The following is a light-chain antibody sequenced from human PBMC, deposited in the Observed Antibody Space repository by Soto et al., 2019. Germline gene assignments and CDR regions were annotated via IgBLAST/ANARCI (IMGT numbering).Light chain of an antibody. Sequence: DIQMTQYPSTPAASVGDRVTITCRASQSFTKWLAWYQQKPGKAPQLLIYAASRLKSGAPSRFSGSESGKDFTLTISGLQPEDFATYYCQNYDSISSTTFGQGTKV. J-gene: IGKJ1*01. CDR3: QNYDSISSTT. CDR1: QSFTKW. V-gene: IGKV1-5*03. CDR2: AAS.